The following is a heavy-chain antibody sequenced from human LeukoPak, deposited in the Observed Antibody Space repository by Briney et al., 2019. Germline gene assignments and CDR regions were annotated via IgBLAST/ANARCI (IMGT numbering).Heavy chain of an antibody. J-gene: IGHJ5*02. CDR1: GFTFSSYW. D-gene: IGHD1/OR15-1a*01. CDR2: IKQDGSEK. Sequence: PGGSLRLSCAASGFTFSSYWMSWVRQAPGKGLEWVANIKQDGSEKYYLDSVKGRFTISRDNAKNSLYLQMNSLRSEDTAVYYCATTRLSWYREVYWFDPWGQGTLVTVSS. V-gene: IGHV3-7*03. CDR3: ATTRLSWYREVYWFDP.